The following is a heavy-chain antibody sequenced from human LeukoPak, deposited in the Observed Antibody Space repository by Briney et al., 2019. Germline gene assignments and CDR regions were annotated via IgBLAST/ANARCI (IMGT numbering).Heavy chain of an antibody. D-gene: IGHD3-3*01. CDR1: GFTFSNYN. Sequence: GGSLRLSCAASGFTFSNYNMNWVRQAPGKGLEWVSYISSSSSIIYYADSVKGRFTISRDNAKKSVFLQMNSLRAEDTAVYYCARGGRPLRFLEWLGAYWGQGTLVTVSS. J-gene: IGHJ4*02. CDR2: ISSSSSII. V-gene: IGHV3-48*04. CDR3: ARGGRPLRFLEWLGAY.